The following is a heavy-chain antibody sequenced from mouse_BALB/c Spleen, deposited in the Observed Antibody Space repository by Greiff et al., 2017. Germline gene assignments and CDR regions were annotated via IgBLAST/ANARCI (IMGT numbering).Heavy chain of an antibody. Sequence: EVKLLESGGGLVKPGGSLKLSCAASGFTFSSYAMSWVRQTPEKRLEWVASISSGGSTYYPDSVKGRFTISRDNARNILYLQMSSLRSEDTAMYYCARGGGYDYDLWGQGTLVTVSA. V-gene: IGHV5-6-5*01. CDR1: GFTFSSYA. J-gene: IGHJ3*01. CDR3: ARGGGYDYDL. D-gene: IGHD2-4*01. CDR2: ISSGGST.